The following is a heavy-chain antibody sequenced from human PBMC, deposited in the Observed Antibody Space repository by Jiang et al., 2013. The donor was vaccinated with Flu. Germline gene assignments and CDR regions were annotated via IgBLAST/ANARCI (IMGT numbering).Heavy chain of an antibody. Sequence: LEWVAVISYDGSNKYYADSVNGRFTISRDNSKNTLFLQMNSLKAEDTAVYYCAKVGYDGVDFDYWGQGTLVTVSS. D-gene: IGHD6-13*01. CDR3: AKVGYDGVDFDY. V-gene: IGHV3-30*18. J-gene: IGHJ4*02. CDR2: ISYDGSNK.